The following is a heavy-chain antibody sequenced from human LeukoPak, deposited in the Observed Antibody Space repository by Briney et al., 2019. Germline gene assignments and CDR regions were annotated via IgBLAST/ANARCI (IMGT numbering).Heavy chain of an antibody. CDR1: GYTFTSYG. CDR3: ARDRDIVVVPAAILVSSAASSEFDP. CDR2: ISAYNGNT. J-gene: IGHJ5*02. Sequence: ASVKVSCKASGYTFTSYGISWVRQAPGQGLEWMGWISAYNGNTNYAQKIQGRVTMTTDTSTSTAYVELRSLRSDDTAVYYCARDRDIVVVPAAILVSSAASSEFDPWGQGTLVTVSS. V-gene: IGHV1-18*01. D-gene: IGHD2-2*01.